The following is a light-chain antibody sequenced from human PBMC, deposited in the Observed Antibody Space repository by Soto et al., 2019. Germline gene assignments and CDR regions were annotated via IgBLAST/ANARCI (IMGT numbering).Light chain of an antibody. V-gene: IGKV1-9*01. Sequence: DIQLTQSPSFLSASVGDRVTITCRASQDINTYLAWYQQKPGKAPKLLLFAASTLQNGVPSRFSGSGAGTEFTVTITSLQPEDVATYYCQQRKSYPITFGQGTRVEIK. CDR1: QDINTY. CDR3: QQRKSYPIT. CDR2: AAS. J-gene: IGKJ5*01.